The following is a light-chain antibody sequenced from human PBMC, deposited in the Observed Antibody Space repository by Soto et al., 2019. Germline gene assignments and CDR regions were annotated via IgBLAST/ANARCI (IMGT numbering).Light chain of an antibody. CDR2: GAS. CDR3: QQYNSYWT. Sequence: IQLTQSPSSLSATVVDSVTITCRASQGITSYLAWYQQKPGKAPNLLIYGASTLQRGVPSRFSGSGSGTEFTLTISSLQPNDFATYYCQQYNSYWTFGQGTKVDI. V-gene: IGKV1-9*01. CDR1: QGITSY. J-gene: IGKJ1*01.